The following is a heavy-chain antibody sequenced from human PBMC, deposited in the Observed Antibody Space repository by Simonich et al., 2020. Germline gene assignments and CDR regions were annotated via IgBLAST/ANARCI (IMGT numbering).Heavy chain of an antibody. CDR3: AKDLGERITMIVVVIDAFDI. CDR2: ISGSGGST. Sequence: GGGVVQPGGSLRLSCAASGFTFSSYAMSWVRQAPGKGREWVSAISGSGGSTYYADSVKGRFTISRDNSKNTLYLQMNSLRAEDTAVYYCAKDLGERITMIVVVIDAFDIWGQGTMVTVSS. V-gene: IGHV3-23*01. CDR1: GFTFSSYA. D-gene: IGHD3-22*01. J-gene: IGHJ3*02.